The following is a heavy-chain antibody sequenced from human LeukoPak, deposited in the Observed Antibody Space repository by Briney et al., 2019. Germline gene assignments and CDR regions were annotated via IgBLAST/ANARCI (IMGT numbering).Heavy chain of an antibody. CDR1: GGSISSSNW. V-gene: IGHV4-4*02. CDR3: ARDPFITIFGVVIRRDY. J-gene: IGHJ4*02. D-gene: IGHD3-3*01. CDR2: IYHRGST. Sequence: KTSETLSLTCAVSGGSISSSNWWSWVRQPPGKGLEWIGEIYHRGSTNYNPSLKSRVTISVDKSKNQFSLKLSSVTAADTAVYYCARDPFITIFGVVIRRDYWGQGTLVTVSS.